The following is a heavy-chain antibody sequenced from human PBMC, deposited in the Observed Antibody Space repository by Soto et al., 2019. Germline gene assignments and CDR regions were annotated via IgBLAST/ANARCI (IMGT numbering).Heavy chain of an antibody. CDR1: GFTFSSYW. CDR2: IKQDGSEK. J-gene: IGHJ5*02. V-gene: IGHV3-7*01. Sequence: PGGSLRLSCAASGFTFSSYWMSWVRQAPGKGLEWVANIKQDGSEKYYVDSVKGRFTISRDNAKNSLYLQMNSLRAEDTAVYYCASGFSSTSFVAPNNWFDPWGQGTLVTVSS. CDR3: ASGFSSTSFVAPNNWFDP. D-gene: IGHD2-2*01.